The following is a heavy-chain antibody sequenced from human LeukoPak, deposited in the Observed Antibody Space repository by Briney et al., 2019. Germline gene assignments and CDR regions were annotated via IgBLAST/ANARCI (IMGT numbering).Heavy chain of an antibody. D-gene: IGHD3-10*01. V-gene: IGHV1-2*02. J-gene: IGHJ6*02. CDR2: INPNSGGT. CDR1: GYTFTGYY. CDR3: ARIWFGEFPAYYYYGMDV. Sequence: ASVKVSCKASGYTFTGYYMHWVRQAPGQGLEWMGWINPNSGGTNYAQKFQGRVTMTRDTSISTAYMELSRLRSDDTAVYYCARIWFGEFPAYYYYGMDVWGQRTTVTVSS.